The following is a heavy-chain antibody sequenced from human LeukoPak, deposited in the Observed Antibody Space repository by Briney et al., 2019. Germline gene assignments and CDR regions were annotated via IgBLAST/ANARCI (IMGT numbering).Heavy chain of an antibody. CDR1: GFTFSRFA. CDR2: VSYIRVAT. J-gene: IGHJ3*02. CDR3: AKGFREFATSTSYSSFDT. D-gene: IGHD5-18*01. V-gene: IGHV3-23*01. Sequence: GGSLRLSCAASGFTFSRFALSWVRQAPGKGLEWVSGVSYIRVATYYADSVKGRFTISRYDSQNILYLQMNGLRAEDTAVYFCAKGFREFATSTSYSSFDTWGQGTMVTVSS.